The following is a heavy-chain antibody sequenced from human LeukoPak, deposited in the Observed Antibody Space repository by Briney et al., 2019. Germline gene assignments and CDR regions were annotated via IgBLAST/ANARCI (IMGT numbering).Heavy chain of an antibody. CDR3: ARRVRGVIISFYYYNGMDV. D-gene: IGHD3-10*01. J-gene: IGHJ6*02. Sequence: SETLSLTCAVYGGSFSDYYWTWIRQSPGKGLEWIGEINHSGATDYNPSLKSRVTISVDTSKNQFSLKVRSVTAADAAVYYCARRVRGVIISFYYYNGMDVWGQGTTVTVSS. CDR2: INHSGAT. CDR1: GGSFSDYY. V-gene: IGHV4-34*01.